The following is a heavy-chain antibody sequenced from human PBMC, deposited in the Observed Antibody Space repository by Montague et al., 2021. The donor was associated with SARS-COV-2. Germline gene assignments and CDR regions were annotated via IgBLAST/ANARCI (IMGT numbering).Heavy chain of an antibody. V-gene: IGHV4-4*02. J-gene: IGHJ6*02. CDR3: ARDRRSWFPPYYYGMYV. CDR2: MYHSGST. D-gene: IGHD6-13*01. CDR1: GGSISSSNW. Sequence: ETLSLTCAVSGGSISSSNWGSWVRQPPGKGLEWIRGMYHSGSTXXNPSLKSRVTISVDKSKNQFSLKLSSVTAADTAVYYCARDRRSWFPPYYYGMYVWGQVTTVTVSS.